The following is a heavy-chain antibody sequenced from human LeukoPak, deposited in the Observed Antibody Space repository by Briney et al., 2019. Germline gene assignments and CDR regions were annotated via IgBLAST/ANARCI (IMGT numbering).Heavy chain of an antibody. CDR1: GFTVGNDY. J-gene: IGHJ3*02. Sequence: GGSLRLSCAASGFTVGNDYLSWVRQAPGKGLEWVSHIYSGGSTFYADSVKDRFTISRDSSNNTLFLQMNGPTVEDTAMYYCARDGRVHDGFHIWGQGTMVIVSS. CDR3: ARDGRVHDGFHI. CDR2: IYSGGST. V-gene: IGHV3-66*01.